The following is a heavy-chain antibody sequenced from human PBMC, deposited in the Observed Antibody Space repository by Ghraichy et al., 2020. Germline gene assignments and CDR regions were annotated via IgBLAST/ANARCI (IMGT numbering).Heavy chain of an antibody. CDR2: INHSGST. J-gene: IGHJ4*02. CDR3: ARNPHRGLDY. V-gene: IGHV4-34*01. D-gene: IGHD3-10*01. Sequence: SQTLSLTCAVYGGSFSGYYWSWIRQPPGKGLEWIGEINHSGSTNYNPSLKSRVTISVDTSKNQFSLKLSSVTAADTAVYYCARNPHRGLDYWGQGTLVTVSS. CDR1: GGSFSGYY.